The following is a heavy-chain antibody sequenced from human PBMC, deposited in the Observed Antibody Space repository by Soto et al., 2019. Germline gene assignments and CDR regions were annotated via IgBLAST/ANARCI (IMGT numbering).Heavy chain of an antibody. D-gene: IGHD3-3*01. CDR1: GGSFSGYY. J-gene: IGHJ6*02. CDR2: INHSGST. Sequence: SETLSLTCAVYGGSFSGYYWSWIRQPPGKGLEWIGEINHSGSTNYNPSLKSRVTISVDTSKNQFSLKLSSVTAADTAVYYCANGPPARSGYYKYYYGMDVWGQGTTVTVSS. CDR3: ANGPPARSGYYKYYYGMDV. V-gene: IGHV4-34*01.